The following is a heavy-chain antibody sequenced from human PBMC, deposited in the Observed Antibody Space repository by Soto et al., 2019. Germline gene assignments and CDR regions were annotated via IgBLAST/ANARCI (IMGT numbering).Heavy chain of an antibody. Sequence: EVQLLESGGGLVQPGGSLRLSCVASGFSSSSFTMAWVRQAPGKGLEWVSAITRSGGRPSYADSVQGRFSISRDNPSNTLYLQMNSLRGEDTAVYYCAKARCTTSDCYVPDYWGQGTLVIVSS. J-gene: IGHJ4*02. V-gene: IGHV3-23*01. CDR1: GFSSSSFT. D-gene: IGHD2-8*01. CDR3: AKARCTTSDCYVPDY. CDR2: ITRSGGRP.